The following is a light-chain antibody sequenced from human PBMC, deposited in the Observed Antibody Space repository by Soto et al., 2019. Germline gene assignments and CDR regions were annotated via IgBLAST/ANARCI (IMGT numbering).Light chain of an antibody. CDR1: QYINTR. V-gene: IGKV3-20*01. Sequence: EIVLTQSPATLSSFPVDRVTLSCRASQYINTRLAWYQHRPGQAPRLLIYGASSRATGIPDRFSGSGSGTDFTLTISRLEPEDFAVYYCQQYGSSPPGFTFGPGTKVDIK. J-gene: IGKJ3*01. CDR3: QQYGSSPPGFT. CDR2: GAS.